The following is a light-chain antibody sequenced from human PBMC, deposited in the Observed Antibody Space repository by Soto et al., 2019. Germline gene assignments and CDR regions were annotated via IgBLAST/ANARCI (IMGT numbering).Light chain of an antibody. V-gene: IGKV3-20*01. CDR1: QTVSFSY. CDR2: GAS. CDR3: QQYGSSPLT. J-gene: IGKJ4*01. Sequence: EIVLTQSPGTLSLSPGDRDTLSCRASQTVSFSYLAWYQQKPCQAPRLLIYGASSRATGIPDRFSGSESGTDFTLTISRLEPEDFAVYYCQQYGSSPLTCGGGTKVEIK.